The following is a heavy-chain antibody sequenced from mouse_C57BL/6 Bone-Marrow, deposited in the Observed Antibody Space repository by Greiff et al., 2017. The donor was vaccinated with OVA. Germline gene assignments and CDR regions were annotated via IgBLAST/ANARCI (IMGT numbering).Heavy chain of an antibody. D-gene: IGHD1-1*01. CDR1: GYAFSSSW. J-gene: IGHJ1*03. CDR2: IYPGDGDT. V-gene: IGHV1-82*01. Sequence: QVQLQQSGPELVKPGASVKISCKASGYAFSSSWMNWVKQRPGKGLEWIGRIYPGDGDTNYNGKFKGKATLTADKSSSTAYMQLSSLTSEDSAVYFCARGIYYYGNWYFDVWGTGTTVTVSS. CDR3: ARGIYYYGNWYFDV.